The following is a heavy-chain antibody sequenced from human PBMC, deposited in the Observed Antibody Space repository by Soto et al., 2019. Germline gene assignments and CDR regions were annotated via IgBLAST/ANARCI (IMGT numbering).Heavy chain of an antibody. V-gene: IGHV1-18*01. Sequence: ASVKVSCKASGYTFTSYGISWVRQAPGQGLEWMGWISAYNGNTNYAQKLQGRVTMTTDTSTSTAYMELRSLRSDDTAVYYCAREAIVVVVAATGQINNWFDPWGQGTLVTVSS. CDR1: GYTFTSYG. CDR2: ISAYNGNT. J-gene: IGHJ5*02. CDR3: AREAIVVVVAATGQINNWFDP. D-gene: IGHD2-15*01.